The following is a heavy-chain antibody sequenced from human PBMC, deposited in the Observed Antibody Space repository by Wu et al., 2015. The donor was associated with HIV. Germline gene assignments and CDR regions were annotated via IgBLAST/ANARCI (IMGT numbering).Heavy chain of an antibody. J-gene: IGHJ6*02. CDR3: ASGIVAGGSSWRRHGMDV. Sequence: QVQLEQSGSEVKEPQTSVTMSCKASGYIFSDYYMHWVRQAPGQGLDWLGVINPDGDIATYAQKFQGRVTMTRHTSTRTVYMELSSLTYDDTAVYYCASGIVAGGSSWRRHGMDVWGQGTTVTVSS. CDR1: GYIFSDYY. V-gene: IGHV1-46*01. D-gene: IGHD6-13*01. CDR2: INPDGDIA.